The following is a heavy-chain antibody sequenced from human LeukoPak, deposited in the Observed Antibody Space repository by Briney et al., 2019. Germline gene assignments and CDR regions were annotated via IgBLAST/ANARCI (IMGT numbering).Heavy chain of an antibody. CDR2: IYYSGST. D-gene: IGHD1-26*01. CDR1: GASVSSFY. Sequence: KPSETLSLTCTVSGASVSSFYWSWIRQPPGKGLEWIGYIYYSGSTNYNPSLKSRVTISVDTSKNQFSLKLSSVTAADTAVYYCARGSGSFDPWGQGTLVTVSS. CDR3: ARGSGSFDP. J-gene: IGHJ5*02. V-gene: IGHV4-59*08.